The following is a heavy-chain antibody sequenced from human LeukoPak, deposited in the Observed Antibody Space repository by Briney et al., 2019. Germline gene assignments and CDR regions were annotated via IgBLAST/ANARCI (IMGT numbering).Heavy chain of an antibody. D-gene: IGHD3-3*01. Sequence: SETLSLTCAVYGGSFSGYYWSWIRQPPGKGLEWIGEINHSGSTNYNPSLKSRVAISVDTSKNQFSLKLSSVTAADTAVYYCARGPTYYDCWSGYYPWGQGTLVTVSS. CDR1: GGSFSGYY. V-gene: IGHV4-34*01. J-gene: IGHJ4*02. CDR2: INHSGST. CDR3: ARGPTYYDCWSGYYP.